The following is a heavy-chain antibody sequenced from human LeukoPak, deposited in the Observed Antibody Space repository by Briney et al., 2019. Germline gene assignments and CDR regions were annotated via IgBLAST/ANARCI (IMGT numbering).Heavy chain of an antibody. CDR1: GYSISSGYY. CDR3: ARVFSSSGWSHFDY. Sequence: SETLSLTCTVSGYSISSGYYWGWIRQPPGKGLEWIGSIYHSGSTYYNPSLKSRVTVSVDTSKNQFSLKLSSVTAADTAVYYCARVFSSSGWSHFDYWGQGTLVTVSS. CDR2: IYHSGST. D-gene: IGHD6-19*01. V-gene: IGHV4-38-2*02. J-gene: IGHJ4*02.